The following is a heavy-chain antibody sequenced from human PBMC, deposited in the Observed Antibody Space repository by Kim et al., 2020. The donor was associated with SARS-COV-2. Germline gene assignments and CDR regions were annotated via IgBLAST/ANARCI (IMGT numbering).Heavy chain of an antibody. J-gene: IGHJ4*02. CDR3: ARDLSFGSLDF. D-gene: IGHD3-16*01. Sequence: NYGDSVKGPLTISKDNSGNTWYLQMNSLRAEDTAVYYCARDLSFGSLDFRGQGTQLTVSS. V-gene: IGHV3-30*07.